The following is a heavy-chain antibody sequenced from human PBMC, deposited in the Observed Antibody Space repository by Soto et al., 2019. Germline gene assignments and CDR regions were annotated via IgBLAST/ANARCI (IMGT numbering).Heavy chain of an antibody. CDR1: GGTFSSYA. Sequence: QVQLVQSGAEVKKPGSSVKVSCKASGGTFSSYAISWVRQAPGQGLEWMGGIIPIFGTANYAQKFQGRVTITADESTSTADMELSSLRYEDTAVYYCARDRYYDSSGYPFAEGYFDLWGRGSLVTVSS. D-gene: IGHD3-22*01. CDR3: ARDRYYDSSGYPFAEGYFDL. J-gene: IGHJ2*01. CDR2: IIPIFGTA. V-gene: IGHV1-69*12.